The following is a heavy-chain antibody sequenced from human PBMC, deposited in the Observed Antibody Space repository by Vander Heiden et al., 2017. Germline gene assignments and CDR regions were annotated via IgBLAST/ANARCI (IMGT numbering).Heavy chain of an antibody. J-gene: IGHJ6*02. Sequence: QVQLVQSGAEVKKPGSSVKVSCKASGGTFSSYAISWVRQAPGQGLEWMGGIIPIFGTENYAQKFKGRVTITADESTSTAYMERSSMRSEDTAVYYCAKRITMVLGGKTYYYYGMDVWGQGTTVTVSS. CDR1: GGTFSSYA. D-gene: IGHD3-10*01. CDR3: AKRITMVLGGKTYYYYGMDV. CDR2: IIPIFGTE. V-gene: IGHV1-69*01.